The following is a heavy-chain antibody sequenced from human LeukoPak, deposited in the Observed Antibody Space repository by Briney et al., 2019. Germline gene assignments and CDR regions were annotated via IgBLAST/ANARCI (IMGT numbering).Heavy chain of an antibody. CDR1: GFTFSNYN. CDR3: AREKVGAADPFDY. Sequence: GGSLRLSCAASGFTFSNYNIHWVRQAPGKGLEWVSYISSSSRTIYYADSVKGRFTISRDNAKNSLYLQMNSLRDDDTSLYCCAREKVGAADPFDYWGQGTLVTVSS. J-gene: IGHJ4*02. V-gene: IGHV3-48*02. D-gene: IGHD1-26*01. CDR2: ISSSSRTI.